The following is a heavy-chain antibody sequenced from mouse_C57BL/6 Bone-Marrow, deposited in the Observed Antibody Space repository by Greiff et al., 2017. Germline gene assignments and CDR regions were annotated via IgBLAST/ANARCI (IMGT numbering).Heavy chain of an antibody. CDR3: ARTTGYYYAMDY. CDR1: GYSITSGYY. CDR2: ISYDGSN. Sequence: VQLKESGPGLVKPSQSLSLTCSVTGYSITSGYYWNWIRQFPGNKLEWMGYISYDGSNNYNPSLKNRISITRDPSKNQFFLKLNSVTTEDTATYYCARTTGYYYAMDYWGQGTSVTVSS. V-gene: IGHV3-6*01. J-gene: IGHJ4*01. D-gene: IGHD4-1*02.